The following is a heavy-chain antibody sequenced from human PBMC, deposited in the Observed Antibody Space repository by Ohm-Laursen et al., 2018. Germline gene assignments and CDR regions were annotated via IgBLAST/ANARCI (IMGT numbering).Heavy chain of an antibody. Sequence: SLRLSCSASGFTFDDYGMHWVRQAPGKGLEWVSGISGNSGSIAYADSVKGRFTISRDNAKKSLYLQTNSLRAEDTALYYCARDATIVAYYLDYWGQGTLVTVSS. J-gene: IGHJ4*02. V-gene: IGHV3-9*01. CDR3: ARDATIVAYYLDY. CDR1: GFTFDDYG. CDR2: ISGNSGSI. D-gene: IGHD2-15*01.